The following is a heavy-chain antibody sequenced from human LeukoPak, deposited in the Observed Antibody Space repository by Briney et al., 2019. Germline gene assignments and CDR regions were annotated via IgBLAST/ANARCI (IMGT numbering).Heavy chain of an antibody. J-gene: IGHJ3*02. CDR1: GFTFSSYW. Sequence: GGSLRLSCAVSGFTFSSYWMSWVRQAPGKGLEWVANIKQDGSEKYYVDSVKGRFTISRDNAKNSLYLQMNSLRAEDTAVYYCARDSSRYYDSSGFDAFDIWGQGTMVTVSS. CDR3: ARDSSRYYDSSGFDAFDI. V-gene: IGHV3-7*01. CDR2: IKQDGSEK. D-gene: IGHD3-22*01.